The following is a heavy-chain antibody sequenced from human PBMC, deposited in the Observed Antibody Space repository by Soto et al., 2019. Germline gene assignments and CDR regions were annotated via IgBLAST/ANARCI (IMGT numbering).Heavy chain of an antibody. CDR3: TRYYCSTTSCYDDS. D-gene: IGHD2-2*01. J-gene: IGHJ4*02. V-gene: IGHV4-59*01. Sequence: SETLSLTCSVPGGSISSNYWSWIRQPPGKGLEWIAYINYSGSTKYNPSLKSRVTVSVDTSNNQFSLEVSAVTAADTAVYYCTRYYCSTTSCYDDSWGQGTLVTVSS. CDR1: GGSISSNY. CDR2: INYSGST.